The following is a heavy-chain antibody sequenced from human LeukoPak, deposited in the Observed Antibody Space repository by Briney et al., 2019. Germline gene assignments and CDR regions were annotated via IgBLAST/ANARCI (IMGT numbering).Heavy chain of an antibody. J-gene: IGHJ4*02. CDR1: GYTFTSYY. V-gene: IGHV1-46*03. D-gene: IGHD2-21*02. CDR2: INPSGGNT. Sequence: SSVKVSCKASGYTFTSYYMHWLRQAPGQGLEWMGIINPSGGNTNYAQKFQGRVTMTRDTSTSTVYMELSSLRSEDTAVYYCAREMDGGDQDYWGQGTLVTVSS. CDR3: AREMDGGDQDY.